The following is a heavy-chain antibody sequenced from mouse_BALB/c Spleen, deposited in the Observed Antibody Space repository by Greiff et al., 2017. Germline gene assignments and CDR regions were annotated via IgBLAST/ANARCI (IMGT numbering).Heavy chain of an antibody. J-gene: IGHJ2*01. CDR1: GYAFSSSW. Sequence: QVQLKESGPELVKPGASVKISCKASGYAFSSSWMNWVKQRPGQGLEWIGRIYPGDGDTNYNGKFKGKATLTADKSSSTAYMQLSSLTSVDSAVYFCARELPFDYWGQGTTLTVSS. V-gene: IGHV1-82*01. CDR3: ARELPFDY. CDR2: IYPGDGDT. D-gene: IGHD1-1*01.